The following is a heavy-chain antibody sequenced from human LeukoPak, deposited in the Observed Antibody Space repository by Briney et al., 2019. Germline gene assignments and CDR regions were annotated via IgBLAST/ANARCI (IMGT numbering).Heavy chain of an antibody. CDR1: GGSISSGGYY. CDR2: IYYSGST. V-gene: IGHV4-31*03. J-gene: IGHJ4*02. D-gene: IGHD6-19*01. CDR3: ARVLAGYFDY. Sequence: SQTLSLTCTVSGGSISSGGYYWSWIRQHPGKGLEWIGYIYYSGSTYYNPSLKSRVTISADTSKNQFSLKLSSVTAADTAVYYCARVLAGYFDYWGQGTLVTVSS.